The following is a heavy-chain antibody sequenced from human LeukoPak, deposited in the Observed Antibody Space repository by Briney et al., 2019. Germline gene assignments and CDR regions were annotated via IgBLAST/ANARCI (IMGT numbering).Heavy chain of an antibody. V-gene: IGHV3-48*04. CDR1: GFTFSSYS. CDR2: IRSSSSTI. J-gene: IGHJ3*02. CDR3: AREELSGYDRDDAFDI. D-gene: IGHD5-12*01. Sequence: GGSLRLSCAASGFTFSSYSMNWVRQAPGKGLEWVSYIRSSSSTIYYADSVKGRFTISRDNAKNSLYLQMNSLRAEDTAVYYCAREELSGYDRDDAFDIWGQGTMVTVSS.